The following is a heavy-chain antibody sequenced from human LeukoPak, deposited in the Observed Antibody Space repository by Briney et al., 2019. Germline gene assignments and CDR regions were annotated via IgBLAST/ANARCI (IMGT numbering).Heavy chain of an antibody. J-gene: IGHJ4*02. D-gene: IGHD4-17*01. CDR1: GYTFTGFY. V-gene: IGHV1-2*02. Sequence: GASVKVSCKPSGYTFTGFYIHWVRQAPGQGLQWMGWINPKNGATKYSQNFRGRVTMPRDTSIDTAYMDLSSLTSDDTAIYYCARPTHRLTVTTAIDYWGQGTLVTVSS. CDR2: INPKNGAT. CDR3: ARPTHRLTVTTAIDY.